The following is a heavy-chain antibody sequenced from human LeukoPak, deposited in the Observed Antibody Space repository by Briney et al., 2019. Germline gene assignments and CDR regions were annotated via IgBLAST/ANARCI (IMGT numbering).Heavy chain of an antibody. D-gene: IGHD3-22*01. V-gene: IGHV1-2*02. CDR1: GYTFTGYY. J-gene: IGHJ4*02. CDR2: INPNSGGT. Sequence: VSVKVSCKASGYTFTGYYMHWVRQAPGQGLEWMGWINPNSGGTNYAQKFQGRVTMTRDTSIGTAYMELSRLRSDDTAVYYCARDRADYYDSSGYCVWGQGTLVTVSS. CDR3: ARDRADYYDSSGYCV.